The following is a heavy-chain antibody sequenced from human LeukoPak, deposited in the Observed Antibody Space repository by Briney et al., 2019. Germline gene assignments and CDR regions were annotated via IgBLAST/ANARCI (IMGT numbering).Heavy chain of an antibody. CDR1: GFTVSSDY. J-gene: IGHJ4*02. D-gene: IGHD3-22*01. CDR2: ISYDGSNK. V-gene: IGHV3-30*03. CDR3: ARGVSSYDSSGYSSLLDY. Sequence: PGGSLRLSCAASGFTVSSDYMSWVRQAPGKGLEWVAVISYDGSNKYYADSVKGRFTNSRDNSKNTLYLQMNSLRAEDTAVYYCARGVSSYDSSGYSSLLDYWGQGTLVTVSS.